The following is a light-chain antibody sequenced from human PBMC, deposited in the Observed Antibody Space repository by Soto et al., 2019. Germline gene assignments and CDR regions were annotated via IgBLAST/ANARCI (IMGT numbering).Light chain of an antibody. Sequence: QSALTQPPSVSGAPGQRVSISCTGSRSNIGAGYDVQWYQQLPGTAPKLLIYGNTNRPSGVPDRFSGSKSGTSASLAITGLQAEDEADYYCQSYDSSLSGYVFGTGTKLTVL. CDR1: RSNIGAGYD. V-gene: IGLV1-40*01. J-gene: IGLJ1*01. CDR3: QSYDSSLSGYV. CDR2: GNT.